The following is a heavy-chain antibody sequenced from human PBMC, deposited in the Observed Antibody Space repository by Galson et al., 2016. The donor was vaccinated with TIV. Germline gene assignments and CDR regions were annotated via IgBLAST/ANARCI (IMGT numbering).Heavy chain of an antibody. CDR3: AKGAAWDTSMGWLGFWFDP. D-gene: IGHD5-18*01. CDR1: GFTFTDYD. CDR2: ISGSALST. V-gene: IGHV3-23*01. J-gene: IGHJ5*02. Sequence: SLRLSCAASGFTFTDYDVNWVRQAPGKGLEWVSSISGSALSTYYADSVKGRFTISRDNSKNTLYLQMNSLRAEDTAIYYCAKGAAWDTSMGWLGFWFDPWGQGTLVTVSA.